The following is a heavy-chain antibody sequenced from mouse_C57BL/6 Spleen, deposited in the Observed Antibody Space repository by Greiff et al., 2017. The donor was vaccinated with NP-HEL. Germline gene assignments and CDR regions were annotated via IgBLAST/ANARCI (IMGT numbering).Heavy chain of an antibody. J-gene: IGHJ3*01. V-gene: IGHV1-81*01. CDR1: GYTFTSYG. CDR3: ASEDYGSRFAY. CDR2: IYPRSGNT. Sequence: QVQLKESGAELARPGASVKLSCKASGYTFTSYGISWVKQRTGQGLEWIGEIYPRSGNTYYNEKFKGKATLTADKSSSPAYMELRSLTSEDSAVYFCASEDYGSRFAYWGQGTLVTVSA. D-gene: IGHD1-1*01.